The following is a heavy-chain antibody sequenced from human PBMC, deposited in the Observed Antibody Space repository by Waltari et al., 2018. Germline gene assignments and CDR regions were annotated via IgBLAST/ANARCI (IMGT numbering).Heavy chain of an antibody. J-gene: IGHJ4*02. V-gene: IGHV1-8*01. D-gene: IGHD6-13*01. CDR1: GYTFTSYD. CDR3: ARAYKGSSWYRLGY. Sequence: QVQLVQSGAEVKKPGASVKVSCKASGYTFTSYDINWVRQATGQGLEWMGGMNHKRGNTGYAKKVQGRVTMNRNTSISTAYMELSSLRSEDTAVYYCARAYKGSSWYRLGYWGQGTLVTVSS. CDR2: MNHKRGNT.